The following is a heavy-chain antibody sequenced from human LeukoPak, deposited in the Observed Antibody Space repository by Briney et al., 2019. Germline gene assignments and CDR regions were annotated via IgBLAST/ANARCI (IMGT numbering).Heavy chain of an antibody. D-gene: IGHD2-15*01. CDR1: GYTFTGYY. V-gene: IGHV1-2*02. CDR3: ATPSIHSNYYYYGMDV. J-gene: IGHJ6*02. Sequence: ASVKVSCKASGYTFTGYYMHWVRQVPGQGLEWMGWINPNSGGTNYAQKFQGRVTMTRDTSISTAYMELSRLRSDDTAVYYCATPSIHSNYYYYGMDVWGQGTTVTVSS. CDR2: INPNSGGT.